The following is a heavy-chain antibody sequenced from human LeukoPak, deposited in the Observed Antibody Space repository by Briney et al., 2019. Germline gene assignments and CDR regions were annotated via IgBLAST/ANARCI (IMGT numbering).Heavy chain of an antibody. D-gene: IGHD4-17*01. CDR2: IWYNGTNK. CDR1: GFAFSSFG. V-gene: IGHV3-33*01. Sequence: GGSLRLSCAASGFAFSSFGMHWVRQAPGKGLEWVAVIWYNGTNKYYADSVKGRFTISRDNSKNTLYLQMNSLRAEDTAVYYCARATVTRWFDPWGQGTLVTVSS. CDR3: ARATVTRWFDP. J-gene: IGHJ5*02.